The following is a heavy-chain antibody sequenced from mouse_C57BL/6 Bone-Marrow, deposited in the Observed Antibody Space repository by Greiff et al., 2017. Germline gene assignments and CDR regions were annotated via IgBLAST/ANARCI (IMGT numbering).Heavy chain of an antibody. CDR2: INPNNGGT. V-gene: IGHV1-26*01. CDR1: GYTFTDYY. CDR3: ARDGYSNPYYFDY. J-gene: IGHJ2*01. Sequence: EVQLQQSGPELVKPGASVKISCTASGYTFTDYYMNWVKQSHGKSLEWIGDINPNNGGTSYNQKFKGKATLTVDKSSSTAYMELRSLTSEDSAVYYCARDGYSNPYYFDYWGQGTTLTVSS. D-gene: IGHD2-5*01.